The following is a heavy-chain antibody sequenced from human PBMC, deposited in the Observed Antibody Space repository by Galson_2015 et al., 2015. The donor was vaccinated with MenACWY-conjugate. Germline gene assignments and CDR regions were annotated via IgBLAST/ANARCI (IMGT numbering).Heavy chain of an antibody. D-gene: IGHD5-12*01. CDR3: AKVRWLRLNSDAYDV. CDR2: ISFDGITK. V-gene: IGHV3-30*18. J-gene: IGHJ3*01. Sequence: SLRLSCAASGFTFNTHGLHWVRQAPGKGLEWMAVISFDGITKQYADSVMGRFTISRDTSNNTLSLQMNSLRPEDSAVYYCAKVRWLRLNSDAYDVWGQGTMVTVSS. CDR1: GFTFNTHG.